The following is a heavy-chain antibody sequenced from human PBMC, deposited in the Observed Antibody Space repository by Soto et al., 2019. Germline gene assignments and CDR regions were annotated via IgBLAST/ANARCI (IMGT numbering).Heavy chain of an antibody. CDR3: ATTYCSSTSCYLGWFDP. CDR2: IIPILGIA. Sequence: QVQLVQSGAEVKKPGSSVKVSCKASGGTFSSYTISWVRQAPGQGLEWMGRIIPILGIANYAQKFHGRVTITADKSTSTAYMELSSLRSEDTAVYYCATTYCSSTSCYLGWFDPWGQGTLVTVSS. D-gene: IGHD2-2*01. CDR1: GGTFSSYT. J-gene: IGHJ5*02. V-gene: IGHV1-69*02.